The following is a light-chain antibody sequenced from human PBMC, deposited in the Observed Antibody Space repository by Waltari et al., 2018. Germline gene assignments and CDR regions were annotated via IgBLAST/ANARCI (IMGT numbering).Light chain of an antibody. CDR3: CSYAGSSTPVV. J-gene: IGLJ2*01. Sequence: QSALTQPASVSGSPGQSITISCTGTSSDVGSYKLVSLYQQHPGKAPKLMIYEGSKRPSGVSNRFSGSKSGNTASLTISGLQAEDEADYYCCSYAGSSTPVVFGGGTKLTVL. CDR1: SSDVGSYKL. V-gene: IGLV2-23*01. CDR2: EGS.